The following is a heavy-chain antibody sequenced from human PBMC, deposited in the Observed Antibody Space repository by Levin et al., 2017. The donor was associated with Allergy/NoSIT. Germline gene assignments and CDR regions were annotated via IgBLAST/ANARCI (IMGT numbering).Heavy chain of an antibody. CDR3: ARAYYDFWSGYWYYFDY. V-gene: IGHV4-61*01. Sequence: PSETLSLTCTVSGGSVSSGSYYWSWIRQPPGKGLEWIGYIYYSGSTNYNPSLKSRVTISVDTSKNQFSLKLSSVTAADTAVYYCARAYYDFWSGYWYYFDYWGQGTLVTVSS. D-gene: IGHD3-3*01. CDR2: IYYSGST. J-gene: IGHJ4*02. CDR1: GGSVSSGSYY.